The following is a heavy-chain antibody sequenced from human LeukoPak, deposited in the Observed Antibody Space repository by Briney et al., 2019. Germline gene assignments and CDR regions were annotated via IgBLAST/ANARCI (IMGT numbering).Heavy chain of an antibody. CDR2: IKQDGSEK. J-gene: IGHJ6*03. Sequence: GGSLRLSCAASGFTFSSYWMSWVRQAPGKGLEWVANIKQDGSEKYYVDSVKGRFTISRDNAKNSLYLQMNSLRAEDTAVYYCARIVATITWRYYYYYMDVWGKGTTVTVSS. CDR3: ARIVATITWRYYYYYMDV. D-gene: IGHD5-12*01. V-gene: IGHV3-7*01. CDR1: GFTFSSYW.